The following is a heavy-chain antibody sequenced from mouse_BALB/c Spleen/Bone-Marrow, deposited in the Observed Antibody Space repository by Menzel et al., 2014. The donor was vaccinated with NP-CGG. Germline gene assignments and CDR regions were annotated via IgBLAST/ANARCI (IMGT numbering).Heavy chain of an antibody. V-gene: IGHV1-9*01. J-gene: IGHJ4*01. D-gene: IGHD2-1*01. CDR1: GYTFSSYW. Sequence: QVQLQQSGAELMKPGASVKISCKATGYTFSSYWIEWVKQRPGHGLEWIGEILPGSGSTNYNEKFKGKATFTADKSSNTAYMQLSSLTSEDSAVYFCASPYGNYDAMDYWGQGTSVTVST. CDR3: ASPYGNYDAMDY. CDR2: ILPGSGST.